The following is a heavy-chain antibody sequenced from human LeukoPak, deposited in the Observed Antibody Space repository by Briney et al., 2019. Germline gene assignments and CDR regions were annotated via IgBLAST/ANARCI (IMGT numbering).Heavy chain of an antibody. CDR1: GGSISSSSYY. CDR2: IYYSGST. J-gene: IGHJ4*02. Sequence: SETLSLTCTVSGGSISSSSYYWGWIRQPPGKGLEWIGSIYYSGSTYYNPSLKSRVTISVDTYKNQFSLKLSSVTAADTAVYYWASRYCSSTSCPFDYWGQGTLVTVSS. D-gene: IGHD2-2*01. CDR3: ASRYCSSTSCPFDY. V-gene: IGHV4-39*01.